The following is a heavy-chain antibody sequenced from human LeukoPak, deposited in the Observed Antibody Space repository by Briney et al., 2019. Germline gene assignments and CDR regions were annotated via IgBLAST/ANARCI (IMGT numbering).Heavy chain of an antibody. CDR1: GGSISSYY. V-gene: IGHV4-59*04. Sequence: PSETLSLTCTVSGGSISSYYWSWIRQPAGKGLEWIGSIYYSGSTYYNPSLKSRVTISVDTSKNQFSLKLSSVTAADTAVYYCARWAYDFWSSGYSGWFDPWGQGTLVTVSS. J-gene: IGHJ5*02. CDR3: ARWAYDFWSSGYSGWFDP. D-gene: IGHD3-3*01. CDR2: IYYSGST.